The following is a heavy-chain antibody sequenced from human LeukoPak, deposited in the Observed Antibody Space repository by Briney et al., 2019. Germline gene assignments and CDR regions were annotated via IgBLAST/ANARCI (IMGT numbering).Heavy chain of an antibody. Sequence: GESLKISCQGPGYTFTRSWIGWVRRMPGKGLEWMGIFYPGDSDTTYSPSFQGQVTISADMSISTAYLQWSRLKASDTAMYYCARLITDYCYYMDVWGKGTTVSVSS. D-gene: IGHD3-16*01. J-gene: IGHJ6*03. CDR2: FYPGDSDT. V-gene: IGHV5-51*01. CDR1: GYTFTRSW. CDR3: ARLITDYCYYMDV.